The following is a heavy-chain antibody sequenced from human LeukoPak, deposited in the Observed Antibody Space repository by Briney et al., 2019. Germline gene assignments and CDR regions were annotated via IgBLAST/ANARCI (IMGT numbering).Heavy chain of an antibody. Sequence: GGSLRLSCAASGFTVSSNYMSWVRQAPGKGLEWVSVIYSGGSTYYADSVKGRFTISRDNSKNTLYLQMNSLRAEDTAVYYCARAAAPYYHYSMDVWGQGTTVTVSS. CDR3: ARAAAPYYHYSMDV. CDR1: GFTVSSNY. J-gene: IGHJ6*02. D-gene: IGHD6-6*01. V-gene: IGHV3-66*01. CDR2: IYSGGST.